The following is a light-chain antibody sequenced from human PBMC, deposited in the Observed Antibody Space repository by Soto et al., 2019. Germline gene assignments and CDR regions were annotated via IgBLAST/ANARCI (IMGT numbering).Light chain of an antibody. CDR2: TAS. V-gene: IGKV1-12*01. J-gene: IGKJ4*01. CDR3: QQAHSFPLT. CDR1: QGISSW. Sequence: DIQMIQSPSSVSASVGDRVTITCRASQGISSWLVWYQQKPGKAPNLLIYTASSLHSGVPARFSGSGSGTDFTLTISSLQPEDFATYYCQQAHSFPLTFGGGTKVEIK.